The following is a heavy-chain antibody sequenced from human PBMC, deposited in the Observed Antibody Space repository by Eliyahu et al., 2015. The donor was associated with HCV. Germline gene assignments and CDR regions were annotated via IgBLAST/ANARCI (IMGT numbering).Heavy chain of an antibody. V-gene: IGHV4-34*01. CDR2: INHSGST. Sequence: QVQLQQWGAGLLKPSETLSLTCAVYXGSFXGYYWSWIRQPPGKGLEWIGEINHSGSTNYNPSLKSRATISVDTSKNQFSLKLSSVTAADTAVYYCASPGVKGQLGLAVFVYWGQGTLVTVSS. D-gene: IGHD6-6*01. CDR3: ASPGVKGQLGLAVFVY. CDR1: XGSFXGYY. J-gene: IGHJ4*02.